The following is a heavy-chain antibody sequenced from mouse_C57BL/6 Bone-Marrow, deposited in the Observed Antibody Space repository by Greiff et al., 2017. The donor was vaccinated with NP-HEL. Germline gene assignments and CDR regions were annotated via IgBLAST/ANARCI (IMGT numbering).Heavy chain of an antibody. CDR2: INPNNGGT. D-gene: IGHD4-1*01. CDR1: GYTFTDYN. CDR3: ARSNWVWFAY. V-gene: IGHV1-18*01. Sequence: EVQLQQSGPELVKPGASVKIPCKASGYTFTDYNMDWAKQSHGKSLEWIGDINPNNGGTIYNQKFKGKATLTVDKSSSTAYMELRSLTSEDTAVYYCARSNWVWFAYWGQGTLVTVSA. J-gene: IGHJ3*01.